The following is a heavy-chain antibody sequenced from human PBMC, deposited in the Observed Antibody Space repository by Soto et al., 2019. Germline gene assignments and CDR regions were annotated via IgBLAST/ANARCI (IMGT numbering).Heavy chain of an antibody. D-gene: IGHD2-15*01. CDR2: INHNTNT. CDR1: GGSFSDTY. J-gene: IGHJ5*02. CDR3: GRGVRLFLGSFDP. V-gene: IGHV4-34*01. Sequence: SETLSLTCAVYGGSFSDTYWNWFRQPPGKGLEWIGEINHNTNTIYNPSLTSRVTISVDTSKNHFSLKLTSVTAADTAVYYCGRGVRLFLGSFDPWRQGTLVT.